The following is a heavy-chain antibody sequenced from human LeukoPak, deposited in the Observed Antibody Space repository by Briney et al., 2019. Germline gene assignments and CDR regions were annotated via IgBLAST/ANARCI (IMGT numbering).Heavy chain of an antibody. CDR1: GYTFTSYD. CDR3: ARDLPLPTYGGNSGRTNRFDY. D-gene: IGHD4-23*01. Sequence: GASVKVSCKASGYTFTSYDVNWVRQAPGQGLEWMGWINPNSGGTNYAQKFQGRVTMTRDTSISTAYMELSRLRSDDTAVYYCARDLPLPTYGGNSGRTNRFDYWGQGTLVTVS. CDR2: INPNSGGT. V-gene: IGHV1-2*02. J-gene: IGHJ4*02.